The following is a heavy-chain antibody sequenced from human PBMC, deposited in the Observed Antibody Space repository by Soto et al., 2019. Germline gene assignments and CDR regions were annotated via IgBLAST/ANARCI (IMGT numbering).Heavy chain of an antibody. V-gene: IGHV3-23*01. D-gene: IGHD1-1*01. J-gene: IGHJ5*02. CDR3: AKLLNIDWKNWFDP. Sequence: EVQILESGGGLVQPGGSLRLSCAASGFTFSSAAMNWVRQAPGKGLEWVSVISGSDGRTYYADSVKGRFTISKDNSKNTLYLEMTSLRAEDTAVYYCAKLLNIDWKNWFDPWGQGTLVTVSS. CDR2: ISGSDGRT. CDR1: GFTFSSAA.